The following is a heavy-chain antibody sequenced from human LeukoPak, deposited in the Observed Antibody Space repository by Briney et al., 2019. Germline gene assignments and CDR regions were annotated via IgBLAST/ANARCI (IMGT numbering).Heavy chain of an antibody. V-gene: IGHV3-23*01. J-gene: IGHJ4*02. Sequence: GGSLRLSCAASGFTFSSYAMSWVRQAPGEGLEWVSAISGSGGSTYYADSLKGRLTIFRDNSKTTLYLHMNSLRAEDTALSYCAKGHSSSEPGIDYWGQGTLVTVSS. D-gene: IGHD6-6*01. CDR1: GFTFSSYA. CDR3: AKGHSSSEPGIDY. CDR2: ISGSGGST.